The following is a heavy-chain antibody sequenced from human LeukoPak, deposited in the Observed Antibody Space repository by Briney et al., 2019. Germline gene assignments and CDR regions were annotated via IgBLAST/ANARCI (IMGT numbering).Heavy chain of an antibody. J-gene: IGHJ4*02. Sequence: GGSLRLSCAASGFTFSSYSMNWVRQAPGKGLEWVAFIRYDGSNKYYADSVKGRFTISRDNSKNTLYLQMNSLRAEDTAVYYCARLTYSSSWPFFDYWGQGTLVTVSS. CDR1: GFTFSSYS. V-gene: IGHV3-30*02. CDR2: IRYDGSNK. CDR3: ARLTYSSSWPFFDY. D-gene: IGHD6-13*01.